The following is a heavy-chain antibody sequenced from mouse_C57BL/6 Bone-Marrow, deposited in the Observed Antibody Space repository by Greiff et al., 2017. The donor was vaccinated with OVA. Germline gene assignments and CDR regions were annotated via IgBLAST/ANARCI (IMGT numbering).Heavy chain of an antibody. CDR1: GYTFTSYG. J-gene: IGHJ3*01. Sequence: VKLVESGAELARPGASVKLSCKASGYTFTSYGISWVKQRTGQGLEWIGEIYPRSGNTYYNEKFKGKATLTADKSSSTAYMELRSLTSEDSAVYFCARRGRNYDGYYFAYWGQGTLVTVSA. V-gene: IGHV1-81*01. CDR2: IYPRSGNT. CDR3: ARRGRNYDGYYFAY. D-gene: IGHD2-3*01.